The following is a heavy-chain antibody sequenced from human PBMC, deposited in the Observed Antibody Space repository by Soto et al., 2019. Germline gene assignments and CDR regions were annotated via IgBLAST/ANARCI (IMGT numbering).Heavy chain of an antibody. D-gene: IGHD4-17*01. CDR1: GFTFSSYW. CDR2: INSDGSSR. Sequence: VQLVESGGGLVQPGGSLRLSCAASGFTFSSYWMHWVRQPPGKGLGWVSRINSDGSSRTNADSVKGRFTISRDNAKNTLYLQMNSLRAEDTAVYYCARDPFDYGDPARGTWGQGTLVTVSS. CDR3: ARDPFDYGDPARGT. V-gene: IGHV3-74*01. J-gene: IGHJ5*02.